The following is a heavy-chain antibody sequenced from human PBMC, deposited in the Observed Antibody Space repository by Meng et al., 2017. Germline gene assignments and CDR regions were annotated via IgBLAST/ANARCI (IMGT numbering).Heavy chain of an antibody. CDR1: GDSVSSNSAA. D-gene: IGHD2-15*01. CDR3: ARAYCSGGSCEFDY. CDR2: TYYRSKWYN. V-gene: IGHV6-1*01. J-gene: IGHJ4*02. Sequence: QVQLQQSGPGPVKPSQTLSLTCAISGDSVSSNSAAWNWIRQSPSRGLEWLGRTYYRSKWYNEYTVSVKSRITINPDTSKNQLSLQLNSVTPEDTAVYYCARAYCSGGSCEFDYWGQGTLVTVSS.